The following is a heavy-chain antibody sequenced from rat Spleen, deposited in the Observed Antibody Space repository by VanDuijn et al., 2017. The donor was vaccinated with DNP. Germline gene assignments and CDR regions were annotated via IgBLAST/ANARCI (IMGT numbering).Heavy chain of an antibody. J-gene: IGHJ4*01. CDR3: ARALRRTVFAMDA. CDR2: ISGGGST. CDR1: EFSLTGYT. Sequence: QVQLKESGPGLVQPSQTLSLTCTVSEFSLTGYTVNWIRQPPGKGLEWIAAISGGGSTYYNSTLKSRLSINRDTSKSQVFLKMNSLQTEDTATYYCARALRRTVFAMDAWGQGTSVTVSS. D-gene: IGHD1-11*01. V-gene: IGHV2-6*01.